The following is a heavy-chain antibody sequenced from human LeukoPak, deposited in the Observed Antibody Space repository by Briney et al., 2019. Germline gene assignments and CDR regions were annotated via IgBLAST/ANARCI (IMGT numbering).Heavy chain of an antibody. D-gene: IGHD1-1*01. Sequence: SETLSLTCTVSGGSISSSSYYWGWIRQPPGKGLEWIGSIYYSGSTFYTPSLKSRVTISVDTSKNPFSLKLSSVTAADTAVYYCARFREHLRRMRGHVEYYFDYWGQGTLVTVSS. CDR1: GGSISSSSYY. J-gene: IGHJ4*02. CDR3: ARFREHLRRMRGHVEYYFDY. V-gene: IGHV4-39*01. CDR2: IYYSGST.